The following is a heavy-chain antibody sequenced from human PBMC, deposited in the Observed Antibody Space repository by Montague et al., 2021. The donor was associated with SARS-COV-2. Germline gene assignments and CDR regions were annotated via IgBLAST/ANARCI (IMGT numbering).Heavy chain of an antibody. CDR1: GFIFSSYE. CDR2: ISNSGDTT. J-gene: IGHJ4*02. CDR3: ASAGEDYYCDSSGFLY. Sequence: SLRLSCAASGFIFSSYEMNWARQAPGKGLEWVSYISNSGDTTYYADSVKGRFTISRDNAKNSLYLQMSSLRAEDTAVYYCASAGEDYYCDSSGFLYWGQGILVTVSS. D-gene: IGHD3-22*01. V-gene: IGHV3-48*03.